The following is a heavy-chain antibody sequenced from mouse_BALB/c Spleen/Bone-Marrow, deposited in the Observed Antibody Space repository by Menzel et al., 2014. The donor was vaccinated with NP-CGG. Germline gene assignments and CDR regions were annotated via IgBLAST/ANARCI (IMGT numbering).Heavy chain of an antibody. D-gene: IGHD2-2*01. J-gene: IGHJ3*01. CDR2: IDPANGNT. CDR3: ARNYGYGKSFAY. Sequence: VQLQQPGAELVKPGASVKLSCTASGFNIKDTYMHWVKQRPEQGLEWIGRIDPANGNTKYDPKFQGKATITADTSSNTAYLQLSSLTSEHTAVYYCARNYGYGKSFAYWGQGTLVTVSA. CDR1: GFNIKDTY. V-gene: IGHV14-3*02.